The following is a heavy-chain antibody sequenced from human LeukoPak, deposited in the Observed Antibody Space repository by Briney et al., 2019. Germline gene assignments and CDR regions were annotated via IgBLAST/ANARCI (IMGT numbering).Heavy chain of an antibody. D-gene: IGHD6-19*01. CDR3: ARDQSSVAGTTYNWFDP. Sequence: GTLRLSCAASGFSFSSHGMSWVRQAPGKGLEWVSSISGSSSYIYYADSVKGRFTISRDNAKKSLYLQMNSLRAEDTAVYYRARDQSSVAGTTYNWFDPWGQGTLVTVSS. V-gene: IGHV3-21*01. CDR2: ISGSSSYI. CDR1: GFSFSSHG. J-gene: IGHJ5*02.